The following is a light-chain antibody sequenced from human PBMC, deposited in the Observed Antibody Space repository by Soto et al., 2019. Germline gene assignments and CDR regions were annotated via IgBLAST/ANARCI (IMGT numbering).Light chain of an antibody. Sequence: IVLTQSPGTRSLSPGARATLSCRASQSVSSSYLVWHQQKPGQAPRLLIYKASTLESGVPARFSGSGSGTEFTLTISSLQPDDFATYYCQQYNSYSWTFGQGTKVDI. J-gene: IGKJ1*01. V-gene: IGKV3D-7*01. CDR3: QQYNSYSWT. CDR2: KAS. CDR1: QSVSSSY.